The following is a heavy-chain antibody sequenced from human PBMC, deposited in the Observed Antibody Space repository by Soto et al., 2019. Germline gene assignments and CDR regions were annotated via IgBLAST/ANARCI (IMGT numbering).Heavy chain of an antibody. V-gene: IGHV3-30*07. Sequence: PGGSLRLSCAASGFTFSSYAMHWVRQAPGKGLEWVAVISTDGRDKYHADSVKGRFTISRDNSKNTLFLQMNSLRVEDTAVYYCIVYSGGWSWGQGTLVTVSS. J-gene: IGHJ5*02. CDR1: GFTFSSYA. CDR2: ISTDGRDK. CDR3: IVYSGGWS. D-gene: IGHD5-12*01.